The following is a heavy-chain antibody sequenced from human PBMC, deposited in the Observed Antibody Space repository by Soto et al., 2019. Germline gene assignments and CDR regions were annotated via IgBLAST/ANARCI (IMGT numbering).Heavy chain of an antibody. J-gene: IGHJ4*02. Sequence: PSETLSLTCTVSGGSIRNYYWSWIRQPPGKGLEWIGYVYYSGSTNYNPSLKSRVTLSVDTSKNQFSLKLNSVTAADTAVYFCARQEGYTSGWYPLDYWGQGALVTVSS. V-gene: IGHV4-59*08. CDR3: ARQEGYTSGWYPLDY. CDR1: GGSIRNYY. CDR2: VYYSGST. D-gene: IGHD6-19*01.